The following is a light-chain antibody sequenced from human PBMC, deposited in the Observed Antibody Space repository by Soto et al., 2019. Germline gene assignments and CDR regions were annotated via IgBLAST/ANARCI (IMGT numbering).Light chain of an antibody. CDR2: GAS. J-gene: IGKJ1*01. CDR3: QQYGSSLRT. Sequence: EIVLTQSPGTLSLSPGVRATLSCRASQSVSSSYLGWYQQKPGQAPRLLIYGASSRATGIPERFSGSGSGTDFTLTISRLEPEDFAVYYCQQYGSSLRTFGQGTKVDIK. V-gene: IGKV3-20*01. CDR1: QSVSSSY.